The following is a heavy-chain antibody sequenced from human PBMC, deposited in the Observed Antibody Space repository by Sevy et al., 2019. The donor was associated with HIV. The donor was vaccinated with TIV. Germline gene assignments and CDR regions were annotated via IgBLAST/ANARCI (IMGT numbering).Heavy chain of an antibody. J-gene: IGHJ4*02. CDR3: ARDTYRSFDF. CDR2: IYYSGST. Sequence: SETLSLTCTVSGGSVSSGSYYWSWIRQPPGKGLEWIGYIYYSGSTNYNPSLKSRVTVSVDTSKNQFSLKLGSVTAADTAVYYCARDTYRSFDFWGQGTLVTVSS. V-gene: IGHV4-61*01. D-gene: IGHD3-16*02. CDR1: GGSVSSGSYY.